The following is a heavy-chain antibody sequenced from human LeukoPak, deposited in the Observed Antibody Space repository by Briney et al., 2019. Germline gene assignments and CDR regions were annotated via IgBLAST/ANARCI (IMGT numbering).Heavy chain of an antibody. CDR1: GFTFSSYS. Sequence: PGGSLRLSCAASGFTFSSYSMNWVRQAPGKGLEWVSSISSSSSYIYYADSVKGRFTISRDNAKNSLYLQMNSLRAEDTAVYYCARADQLPVVPAAGDYWGQGTLVTVSS. V-gene: IGHV3-21*01. J-gene: IGHJ4*02. CDR2: ISSSSSYI. CDR3: ARADQLPVVPAAGDY. D-gene: IGHD2-2*01.